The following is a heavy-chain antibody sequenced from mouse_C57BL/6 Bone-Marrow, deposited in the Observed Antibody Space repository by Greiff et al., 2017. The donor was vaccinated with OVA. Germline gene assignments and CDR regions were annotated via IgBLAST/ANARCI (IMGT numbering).Heavy chain of an antibody. CDR2: IYPGDGDT. J-gene: IGHJ3*01. D-gene: IGHD1-1*01. Sequence: QVQLQQSGAELMKPGASVKISCKASGYAFSSYWMNWVKQRPGKGLEWIGQIYPGDGDTNYNGKFKGKATLTADKSSSTAYMQLSSLTSEDSAVYFCARKGPIYYYGPWFAYWGQGTLVTVSA. CDR3: ARKGPIYYYGPWFAY. CDR1: GYAFSSYW. V-gene: IGHV1-80*01.